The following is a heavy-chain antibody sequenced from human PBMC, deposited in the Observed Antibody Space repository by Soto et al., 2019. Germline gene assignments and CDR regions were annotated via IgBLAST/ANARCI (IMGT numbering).Heavy chain of an antibody. V-gene: IGHV1-69*13. CDR3: ASCRATTVVGGPYYYYCMDV. CDR1: GGTFSSYA. J-gene: IGHJ6*04. Sequence: ASVKVSCKASGGTFSSYAISWVRQAPGQGLEWMGGVIPIFGTANYAQKFQGRVTITADESTSTAYMELSSLRSEDTAVYYCASCRATTVVGGPYYYYCMDVWGKGTTVTVS. D-gene: IGHD4-4*01. CDR2: VIPIFGTA.